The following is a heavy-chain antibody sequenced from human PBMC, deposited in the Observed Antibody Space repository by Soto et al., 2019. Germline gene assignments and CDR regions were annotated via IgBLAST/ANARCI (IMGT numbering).Heavy chain of an antibody. CDR1: GFTFSDYY. CDR2: ISSSGSTI. V-gene: IGHV3-11*01. CDR3: ASEPGRGYSGYDYPNY. Sequence: PGGSLRLSCAASGFTFSDYYMSWIRQAPGKGLEWVSYISSSGSTIYYADSVKGRFTISRDNAKNSLYLQMNSLRAEDTAVYYCASEPGRGYSGYDYPNYWGQGTLVTVSS. J-gene: IGHJ4*02. D-gene: IGHD5-12*01.